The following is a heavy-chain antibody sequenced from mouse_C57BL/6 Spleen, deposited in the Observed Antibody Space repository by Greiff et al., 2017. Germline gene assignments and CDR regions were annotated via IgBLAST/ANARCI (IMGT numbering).Heavy chain of an antibody. V-gene: IGHV1-76*01. D-gene: IGHD2-4*01. CDR1: GYTFTDYY. CDR2: LYPGSGNT. Sequence: VQLQQSGAELVRPGASVKLSCKASGYTFTDYYINWVKQRPGQGLEWIARLYPGSGNTYYNEKFKGKATLTAEKSSSTAYMQLSSLTSEDSAVYFCARSGDYDGFDYWGQGTTLTVSS. J-gene: IGHJ2*01. CDR3: ARSGDYDGFDY.